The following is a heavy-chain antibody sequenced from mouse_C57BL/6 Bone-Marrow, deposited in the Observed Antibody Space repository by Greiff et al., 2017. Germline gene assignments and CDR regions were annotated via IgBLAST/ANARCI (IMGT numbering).Heavy chain of an antibody. Sequence: QVQLQQSGAELVRPGASVTLSCKASGYTFTDYEMHWVKQTPVHGLEWIGAIDPETGGTAYNQKFKGKAILTADKSSSTAYMELRSLTSEDSAVXYCTRGDYYAMDYWGQGTSVTVSS. J-gene: IGHJ4*01. V-gene: IGHV1-15*01. CDR3: TRGDYYAMDY. CDR1: GYTFTDYE. CDR2: IDPETGGT.